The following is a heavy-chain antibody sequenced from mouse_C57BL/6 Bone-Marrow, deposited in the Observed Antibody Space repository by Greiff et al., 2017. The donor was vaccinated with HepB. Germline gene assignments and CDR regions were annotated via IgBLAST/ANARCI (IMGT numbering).Heavy chain of an antibody. CDR1: GFSFNTYA. Sequence: EVKVVESGGGLVQPKGSLKLSCAASGFSFNTYAMNWVRQAPGKGLEWVARIRSKNNNYATYYADSVKDRFTISRDDSESMLYLQRNNLKTEDTAMYYCVKPIYYDYAWFAYWGQGTLVTVSA. V-gene: IGHV10-1*01. D-gene: IGHD2-4*01. J-gene: IGHJ3*01. CDR3: VKPIYYDYAWFAY. CDR2: IRSKNNNYAT.